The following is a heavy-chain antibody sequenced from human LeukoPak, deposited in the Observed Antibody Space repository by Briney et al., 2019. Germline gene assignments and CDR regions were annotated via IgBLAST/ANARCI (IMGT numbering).Heavy chain of an antibody. D-gene: IGHD5-18*01. Sequence: GASVKVSCKASGGTFSRYVINWVRQAPGQGLEWMGGIIPIFGTANYAQKFQGRVTITADESTSTAYMELSSLRSEDTAVYYCARAPGYSYEAHAFDIWGQGTMVTVSS. V-gene: IGHV1-69*13. CDR2: IIPIFGTA. J-gene: IGHJ3*02. CDR1: GGTFSRYV. CDR3: ARAPGYSYEAHAFDI.